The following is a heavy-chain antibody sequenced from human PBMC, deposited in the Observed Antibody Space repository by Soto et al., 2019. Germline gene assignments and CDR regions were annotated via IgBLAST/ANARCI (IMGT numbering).Heavy chain of an antibody. V-gene: IGHV3-33*01. J-gene: IGHJ6*02. CDR2: MWYDGSNK. CDR1: GFTFSSYG. Sequence: QVQLVESGGGVVQPGRSLRLSCAASGFTFSSYGMHWVRQAPGKGLEWVAVMWYDGSNKYYADSVQGRFTISRDNSKNTLYLQMTSLRAEDTAVYYCASEYCSGGSWYYYGIDVWGQGTTVTVS. D-gene: IGHD2-15*01. CDR3: ASEYCSGGSWYYYGIDV.